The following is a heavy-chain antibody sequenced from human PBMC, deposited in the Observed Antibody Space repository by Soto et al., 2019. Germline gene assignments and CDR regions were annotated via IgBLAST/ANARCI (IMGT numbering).Heavy chain of an antibody. CDR2: IKDDGGDE. CDR3: AGGSGWISDT. V-gene: IGHV3-7*05. D-gene: IGHD6-19*01. CDR1: GFTFSPYW. Sequence: EVQLVESGGGLVQPGGSLRLSCAASGFTFSPYWMRWVRQAPGKGLEWVAIIKDDGGDEHYLEAVRGRFTISRDNAKKYLYLAMDSLSVEDTAVYYCAGGSGWISDTWGQGTLVTVSS. J-gene: IGHJ5*02.